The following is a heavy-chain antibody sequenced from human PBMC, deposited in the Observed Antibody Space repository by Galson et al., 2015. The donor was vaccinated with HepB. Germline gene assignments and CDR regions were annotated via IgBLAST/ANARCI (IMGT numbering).Heavy chain of an antibody. CDR1: GSTFSTFS. CDR3: ARGGFVAVVTATLNNWFDP. CDR2: ISAYDGST. V-gene: IGHV1-18*01. Sequence: SVKVSCKTSGSTFSTFSIAWVRQAPGEGLEWMGWISAYDGSTNYAQKFQGRVTMTTETSTTTAYMELRSLRSDDTAVYYCARGGFVAVVTATLNNWFDPWGQGTLVTVSS. J-gene: IGHJ5*02. D-gene: IGHD2-15*01.